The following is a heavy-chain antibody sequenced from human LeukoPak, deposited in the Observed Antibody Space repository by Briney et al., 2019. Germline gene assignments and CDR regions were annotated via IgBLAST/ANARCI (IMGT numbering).Heavy chain of an antibody. CDR1: GGSISSGGYS. V-gene: IGHV4-30-2*01. CDR2: IYHSGST. CDR3: ARGYCSGGSCYYFDY. Sequence: SQTLSLTCAVSGGSISSGGYSWSWIRQPPGKGLEWIGYIYHSGSTYYNPSLKSRATISVDRSKNQFSLKLSSVTAADTAVYYCARGYCSGGSCYYFDYWGQGTLVTVSP. J-gene: IGHJ4*02. D-gene: IGHD2-15*01.